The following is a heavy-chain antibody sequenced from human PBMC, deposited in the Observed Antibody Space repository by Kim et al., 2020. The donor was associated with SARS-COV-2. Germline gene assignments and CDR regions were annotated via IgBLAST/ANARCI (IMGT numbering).Heavy chain of an antibody. Sequence: ASVKVSCKASGYTFTSHYVHWVRQAPGQGPEWMGTINTSGGRTVYAQRFQGRVTMTTDTSTRTVYMELTSLRSEDTAMYYCARDHTIRVGAMFDPWGQGVLVTVSS. D-gene: IGHD1-26*01. J-gene: IGHJ5*02. CDR1: GYTFTSHY. CDR3: ARDHTIRVGAMFDP. CDR2: INTSGGRT. V-gene: IGHV1-46*01.